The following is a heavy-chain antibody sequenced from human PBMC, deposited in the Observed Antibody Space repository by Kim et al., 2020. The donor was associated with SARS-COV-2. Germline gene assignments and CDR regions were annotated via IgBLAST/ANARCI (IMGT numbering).Heavy chain of an antibody. J-gene: IGHJ4*02. D-gene: IGHD3-10*01. Sequence: GGSLRLSCAASGFSFSNYAMNWVRQAPGKGLEWVSSIIGSGVSTYYADSVRGRFTISRDNPKSTVFLQMNNLRAEDTAVYYCAKGSYSGSGSSFGERYWGQGTLVTVSS. V-gene: IGHV3-23*01. CDR3: AKGSYSGSGSSFGERY. CDR2: IIGSGVST. CDR1: GFSFSNYA.